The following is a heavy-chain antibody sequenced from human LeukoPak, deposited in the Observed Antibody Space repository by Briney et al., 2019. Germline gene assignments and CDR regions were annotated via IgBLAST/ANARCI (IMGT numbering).Heavy chain of an antibody. CDR1: GFTFSSYG. Sequence: PGGSLRLSCAASGFTFSSYGMHWVRQAPGKGLEWVAVISYDGSNKYYADSVKGRFTISRDNSKNTLYLQMNSLRAEDTAVYYCAKGVAAGYCSGGSRPTYYFDYWGQGTLVTVSS. V-gene: IGHV3-30*18. CDR3: AKGVAAGYCSGGSRPTYYFDY. CDR2: ISYDGSNK. J-gene: IGHJ4*02. D-gene: IGHD2-15*01.